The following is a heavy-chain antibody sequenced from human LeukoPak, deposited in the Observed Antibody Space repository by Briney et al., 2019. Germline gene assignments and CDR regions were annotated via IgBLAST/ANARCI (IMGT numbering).Heavy chain of an antibody. J-gene: IGHJ3*02. D-gene: IGHD5-24*01. CDR1: RFNFRGYG. Sequence: PGGSLRLSCAASRFNFRGYGMSWVRQVPGKGLEWVSTINHSGDRTHYIDSVKGRFTISRDNAKNLVYLQMNGLRAEDTAVYYCARARWLQTQVVGNDALDIWGQGTLVTVSS. CDR2: INHSGDRT. V-gene: IGHV3-23*01. CDR3: ARARWLQTQVVGNDALDI.